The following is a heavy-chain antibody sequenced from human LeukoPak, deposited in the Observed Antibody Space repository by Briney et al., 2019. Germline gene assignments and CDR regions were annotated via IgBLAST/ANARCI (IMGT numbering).Heavy chain of an antibody. CDR1: WFTVSSNY. J-gene: IGHJ4*02. D-gene: IGHD2/OR15-2a*01. V-gene: IGHV3-53*01. CDR3: ARGPSMDPFDY. CDR2: IYSGGST. Sequence: TGGSLRLSCAASWFTVSSNYMSWVRQAPGKGLEWVSVIYSGGSTYYADSVKGRLTISRDNSKNTLYLQMNSLRAEDTAVYYCARGPSMDPFDYWGQGTLVTVSS.